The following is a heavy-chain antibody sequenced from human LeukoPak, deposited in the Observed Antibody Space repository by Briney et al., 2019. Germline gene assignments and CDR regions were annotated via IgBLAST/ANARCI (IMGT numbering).Heavy chain of an antibody. D-gene: IGHD3-9*01. J-gene: IGHJ4*02. CDR1: GFTFSSYA. CDR3: ARGLYYDILTGQFDY. Sequence: PGGSLRLSCAASGFTFSSYAMSWVRQAPGKGLEWVSAISGSGGSTYYADSVKGRFTISRDNSKNTLYLQMNSLRAEDTAVYYCARGLYYDILTGQFDYWGQGTLVTVSS. V-gene: IGHV3-23*01. CDR2: ISGSGGST.